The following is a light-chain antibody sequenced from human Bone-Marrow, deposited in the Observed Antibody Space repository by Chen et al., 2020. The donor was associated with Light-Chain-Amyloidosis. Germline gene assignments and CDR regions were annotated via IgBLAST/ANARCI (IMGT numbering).Light chain of an antibody. V-gene: IGLV1-44*01. CDR1: SSNIGSMT. J-gene: IGLJ3*02. CDR3: AAWDDSLNGPV. Sequence: QSVLTQPPSASGTPGQSVTITCSGSSSNIGSMTVNWYQQLPGTAPKLLIYSNNQRPSGVPDRFSGSKSGTSASLAISGLQSEDEADYYCAAWDDSLNGPVFGGGTKLTVL. CDR2: SNN.